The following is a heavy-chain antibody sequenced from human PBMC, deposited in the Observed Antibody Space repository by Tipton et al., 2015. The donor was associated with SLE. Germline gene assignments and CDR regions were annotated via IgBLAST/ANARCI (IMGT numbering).Heavy chain of an antibody. CDR2: IYYSGST. D-gene: IGHD3-22*01. CDR1: GGSISSYY. J-gene: IGHJ4*02. V-gene: IGHV4-59*12. CDR3: ARDSDYYDSSGSLDY. Sequence: TLSLTCTVSGGSISSYYWSWIRQPPGKGLEWIGYIYYSGSTNYNPSLKSRVTISVDTSKNQFSLKLSSVTAADTAVYYCARDSDYYDSSGSLDYWGQGTRVTVSS.